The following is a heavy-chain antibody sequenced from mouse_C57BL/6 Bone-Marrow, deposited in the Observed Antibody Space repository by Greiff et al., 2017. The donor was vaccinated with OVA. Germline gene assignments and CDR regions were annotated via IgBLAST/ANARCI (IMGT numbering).Heavy chain of an antibody. CDR1: GYTFTSYW. CDR3: ARRYYGSSWYFDV. J-gene: IGHJ1*03. D-gene: IGHD1-1*01. CDR2: IYPGSGST. Sequence: QVQLQQPGAELVKPGASVKMSCKASGYTFTSYWITWVKQRPGQGLEWIGDIYPGSGSTNYNEKFKSKATLTVDTSSSTAYMQLSSLTSEDSSVYYCARRYYGSSWYFDVWGTGTTVTVSS. V-gene: IGHV1-55*01.